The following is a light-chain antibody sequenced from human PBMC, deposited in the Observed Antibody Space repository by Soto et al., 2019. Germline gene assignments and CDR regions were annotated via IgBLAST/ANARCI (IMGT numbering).Light chain of an antibody. CDR2: GAS. V-gene: IGKV3-20*01. CDR3: QQYGTSLLT. Sequence: IVLTQSPGTLSLSPGARATLSCRASQTVTNNYMAWYQQRPGQAPRLLIYGASSRATGIPDRFSGRGSGTDFTLSISRLEPEDFGVYYCQQYGTSLLTFGGGTKVEIK. CDR1: QTVTNNY. J-gene: IGKJ4*01.